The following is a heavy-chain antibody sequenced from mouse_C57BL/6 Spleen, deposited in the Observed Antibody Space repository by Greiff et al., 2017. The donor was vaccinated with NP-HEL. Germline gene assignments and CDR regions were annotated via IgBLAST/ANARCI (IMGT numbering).Heavy chain of an antibody. CDR2: INPNNGGT. J-gene: IGHJ2*01. Sequence: VQLQQSGPELVKPGASVQISCKASGYTFTDYYMNWVKQSHGKSLEWIGDINPNNGGTSYNQKFKGKATLTVDKSSSTAYMELRSLTSEDSAVYYCARREDSSGPFDYWGQGTTLTVSS. V-gene: IGHV1-26*01. CDR1: GYTFTDYY. CDR3: ARREDSSGPFDY. D-gene: IGHD3-2*02.